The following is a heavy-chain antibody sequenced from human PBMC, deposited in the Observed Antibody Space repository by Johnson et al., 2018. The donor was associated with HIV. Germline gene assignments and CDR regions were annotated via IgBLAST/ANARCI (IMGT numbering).Heavy chain of an antibody. CDR2: ISNSGSSV. J-gene: IGHJ3*02. V-gene: IGHV3-11*04. Sequence: QVQLVESGGGLVQPGGSLRLSCAASGFTFNDYYMSWIRQAPGKGLEWVSYISNSGSSVYYADPVKGRFTISRDKAKNSLYLQMNSLRAEDTAVYYCAKGGYSGSYFGFDIWGQGTLVTVSS. CDR3: AKGGYSGSYFGFDI. CDR1: GFTFNDYY. D-gene: IGHD1-26*01.